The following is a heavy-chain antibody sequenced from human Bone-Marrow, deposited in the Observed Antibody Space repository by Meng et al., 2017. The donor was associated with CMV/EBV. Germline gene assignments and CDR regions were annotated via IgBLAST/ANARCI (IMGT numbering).Heavy chain of an antibody. CDR2: IATDGAT. V-gene: IGHV3-13*01. CDR1: GFTFSSYD. CDR3: ARGAPSGFDP. J-gene: IGHJ5*02. Sequence: LSLTCATSGFTFSSYDMHWVRQPTGKGLEWVSGIATDGATFYTGSVKGRFTISRENGMNSLYLQMSSLRADDTAVYYCARGAPSGFDPWGQGTRVTVSS.